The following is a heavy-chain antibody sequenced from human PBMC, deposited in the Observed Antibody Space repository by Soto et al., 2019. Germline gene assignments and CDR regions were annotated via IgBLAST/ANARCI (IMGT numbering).Heavy chain of an antibody. CDR1: GLIFSSYA. J-gene: IGHJ5*02. V-gene: IGHV3-23*01. D-gene: IGHD3-22*01. Sequence: EVQLLESGGGLVQPGGSLRLSCAASGLIFSSYAMSWVRQAPGKGLEWVSGISGSGGSTYYADSVKGRFTISRDNSKNTVYLQMNSLRADDRAVYYCAKAARPYFDSSGYYGSWGQGALVTVSS. CDR2: ISGSGGST. CDR3: AKAARPYFDSSGYYGS.